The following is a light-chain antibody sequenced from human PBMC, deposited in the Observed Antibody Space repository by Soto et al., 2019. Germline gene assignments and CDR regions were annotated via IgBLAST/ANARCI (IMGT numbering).Light chain of an antibody. CDR3: QDYGSSTGP. V-gene: IGKV3-20*01. Sequence: NLWTQGRGTLSLSQGERATLSCRASHSVGSYLAWYQQRPGQPPRLPIYGASSRATGIPDRFSGSGSGTDFTLTISRLEPEDFAVYYCQDYGSSTGPFGQGTKV. J-gene: IGKJ1*01. CDR2: GAS. CDR1: HSVGSY.